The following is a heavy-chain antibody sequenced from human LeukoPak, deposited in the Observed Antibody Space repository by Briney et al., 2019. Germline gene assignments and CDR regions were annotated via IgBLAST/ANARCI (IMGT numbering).Heavy chain of an antibody. Sequence: PSETLSLTCTMSGDSSDHEGYYWAWIRQPPGEGLEWVGAVFYIATTYYNSSLESRATISVDQSKNQFPLRLTSVTAADTGVYYCARIYFDVWSHSGSDAFDIWGQGTVVVVSS. CDR2: VFYIATT. D-gene: IGHD3-3*01. J-gene: IGHJ3*02. CDR3: ARIYFDVWSHSGSDAFDI. V-gene: IGHV4-39*01. CDR1: GDSSDHEGYY.